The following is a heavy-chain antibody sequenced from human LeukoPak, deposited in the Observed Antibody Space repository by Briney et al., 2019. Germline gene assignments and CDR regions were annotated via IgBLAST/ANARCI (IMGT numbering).Heavy chain of an antibody. J-gene: IGHJ5*02. V-gene: IGHV1-2*02. CDR3: ARDYPVWSGYSSGNRFDP. D-gene: IGHD3-3*01. Sequence: ASVKVSCKASGYTLTGYYMHWVRQAPGQGLEWMGWINPNSGGTNYAQKFQGRVTMTRDTSISTAYMELSRLRSDDTAVYYCARDYPVWSGYSSGNRFDPWGQGTLVTVSS. CDR1: GYTLTGYY. CDR2: INPNSGGT.